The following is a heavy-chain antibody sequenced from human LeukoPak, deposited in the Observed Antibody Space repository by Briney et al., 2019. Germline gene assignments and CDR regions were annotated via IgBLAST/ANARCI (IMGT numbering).Heavy chain of an antibody. V-gene: IGHV3-53*04. Sequence: GGSLRLSCAASGFTFSSYGMHWARQAPGKGLEWVSIIYIGDNPHYADSVKGRFTISRHNSKNTLYLQMNNLRAEDTAVYYCARVRPWVFDYWGQGTLVTVSS. CDR2: IYIGDNP. CDR1: GFTFSSYG. CDR3: ARVRPWVFDY. J-gene: IGHJ4*02.